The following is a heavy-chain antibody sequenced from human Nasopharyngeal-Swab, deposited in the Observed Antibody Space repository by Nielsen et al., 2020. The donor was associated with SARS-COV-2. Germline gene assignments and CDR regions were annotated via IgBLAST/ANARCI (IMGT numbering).Heavy chain of an antibody. CDR3: ARESIAAAGRDFDY. Sequence: ASLQVSCKASGYTFTGYYMHWVRQAPGQGLEWMGWINPNSGGPNYAQKFQGRVTMTRDTSISTAYMELSRLRSDDTAVYYCARESIAAAGRDFDYWGQGTLVTVSS. V-gene: IGHV1-2*02. CDR2: INPNSGGP. CDR1: GYTFTGYY. D-gene: IGHD6-13*01. J-gene: IGHJ4*02.